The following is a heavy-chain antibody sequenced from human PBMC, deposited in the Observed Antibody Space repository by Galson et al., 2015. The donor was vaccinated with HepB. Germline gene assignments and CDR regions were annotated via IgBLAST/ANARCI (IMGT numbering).Heavy chain of an antibody. J-gene: IGHJ6*02. CDR2: IIPIFGIA. D-gene: IGHD3-10*01. CDR1: GGTFSSYA. CDR3: ARAPAEGYYGSGSYRRSSYYYGMDV. Sequence: SVKVSCKASGGTFSSYAISWVRQAPGQGLEWMGGIIPIFGIANYAQKFQGRVTITADKSTSTAYMELSSLRSEDTAVYYCARAPAEGYYGSGSYRRSSYYYGMDVGGQVTTVTVSS. V-gene: IGHV1-69*10.